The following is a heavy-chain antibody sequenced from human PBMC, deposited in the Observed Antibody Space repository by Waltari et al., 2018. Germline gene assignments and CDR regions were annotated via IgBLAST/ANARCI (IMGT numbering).Heavy chain of an antibody. D-gene: IGHD5-18*01. J-gene: IGHJ4*02. CDR1: GFTFIRYG. Sequence: QVQLVESGGGVVQPGRSLSLSCAASGFTFIRYGMHWGRQAPGMGLEWVAVIWYDGSNKYYASSVKGRFTISRDNSKNTLCLQMNSLRAEYTAVYYCARETELWFDYWGQGTLVTVSS. CDR3: ARETELWFDY. V-gene: IGHV3-33*01. CDR2: IWYDGSNK.